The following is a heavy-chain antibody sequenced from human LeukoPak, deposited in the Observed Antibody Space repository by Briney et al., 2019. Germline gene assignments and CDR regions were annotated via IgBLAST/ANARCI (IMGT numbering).Heavy chain of an antibody. Sequence: PGGSLRLSCAASGFTFSSYAMSWVRQAPGKGLEWVSAISGSGGSTYYADSVKGRFTISRDNSKNTLYPQMNSLRAEDTAVYYCAKPIAVAGKAPDYWGQGTLVTVSS. D-gene: IGHD6-19*01. CDR2: ISGSGGST. CDR3: AKPIAVAGKAPDY. CDR1: GFTFSSYA. J-gene: IGHJ4*02. V-gene: IGHV3-23*01.